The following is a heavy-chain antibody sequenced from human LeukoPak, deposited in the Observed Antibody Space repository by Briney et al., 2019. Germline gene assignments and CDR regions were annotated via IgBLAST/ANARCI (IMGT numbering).Heavy chain of an antibody. J-gene: IGHJ4*02. V-gene: IGHV4-34*01. Sequence: ESSETLSLTCAVYGGSFSGYYWSWIRQPPGKGLEWIGEINHSGSTNYNPSLKSRVTISVDTSKNQFSLKLSSVTAADTAVYYCARLAVAGTPDDYWGQGTLVTVSS. CDR1: GGSFSGYY. D-gene: IGHD6-19*01. CDR3: ARLAVAGTPDDY. CDR2: INHSGST.